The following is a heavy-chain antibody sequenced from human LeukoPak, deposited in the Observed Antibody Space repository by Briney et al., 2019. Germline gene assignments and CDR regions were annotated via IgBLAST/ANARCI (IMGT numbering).Heavy chain of an antibody. V-gene: IGHV3-23*01. Sequence: GALRLSCAASGFTFSSYAMSWVRQAPGKGLEWVSAISGSGGSTYYADSVKGRFTISRDDSKNTLYLQMNGLRAEDTAVYYCAKEIKLLWFGEIDYWGQGTLVTVSS. CDR3: AKEIKLLWFGEIDY. D-gene: IGHD3-10*01. CDR1: GFTFSSYA. CDR2: ISGSGGST. J-gene: IGHJ4*02.